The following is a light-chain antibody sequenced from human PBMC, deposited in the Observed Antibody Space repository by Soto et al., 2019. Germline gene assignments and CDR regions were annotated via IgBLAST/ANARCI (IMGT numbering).Light chain of an antibody. J-gene: IGLJ2*01. CDR2: VGTGGIVG. Sequence: QPVLTQPPSASASLGASVTLTCTLSSGYSNYKVDWYQQRPGKGPRFVMRVGTGGIVGSKGDGIPDRFSVSGSGLNRYLTIKNIQEEDESDYHCGADHGSGSNLVLFGGGTKLTVL. CDR1: SGYSNYK. CDR3: GADHGSGSNLVL. V-gene: IGLV9-49*01.